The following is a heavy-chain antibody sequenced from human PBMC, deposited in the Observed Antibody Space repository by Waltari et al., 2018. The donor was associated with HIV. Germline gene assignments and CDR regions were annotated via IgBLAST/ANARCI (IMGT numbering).Heavy chain of an antibody. V-gene: IGHV3-7*04. Sequence: EVQLVESGGGLVQPGGSLRLSGAASGFSFSSYWMNWVRRAPGKRVEGVGRIKEDGRIRYEVDSVTGRFTSFRDNPSNLLYLQMNSLRAEDPALYYCARALPPGPKHYGGMDVWGQGTTVTVSS. CDR3: ARALPPGPKHYGGMDV. J-gene: IGHJ6*02. CDR1: GFSFSSYW. CDR2: IKEDGRIR.